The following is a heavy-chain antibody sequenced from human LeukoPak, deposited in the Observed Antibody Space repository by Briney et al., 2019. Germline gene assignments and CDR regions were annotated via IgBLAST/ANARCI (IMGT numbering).Heavy chain of an antibody. Sequence: GGSLRLSCAASGFTFSSYWMSWVRQAPGKGLEWVANIKQDGSEKYYVDSVKGRFTISRDNAKNSLYLQVNSLRAEDTAVYYCARDPEDYYYYYMDVWGKGTTVTVSS. J-gene: IGHJ6*03. CDR2: IKQDGSEK. CDR1: GFTFSSYW. CDR3: ARDPEDYYYYYMDV. V-gene: IGHV3-7*01.